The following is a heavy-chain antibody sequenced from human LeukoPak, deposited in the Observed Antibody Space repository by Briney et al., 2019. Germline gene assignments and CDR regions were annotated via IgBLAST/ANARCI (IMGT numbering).Heavy chain of an antibody. CDR3: ARDPPFRVGMDV. CDR1: GGSFSGYY. CDR2: INHSGST. D-gene: IGHD3-10*01. Sequence: SETLSLTCAVYGGSFSGYYWSWIRQPPGKGLEWIGEINHSGSTNYNPSLKRRVTISVDTSKNQFSLKLSSVTAADTAVYYCARDPPFRVGMDVWGQGTTVTVSS. J-gene: IGHJ6*02. V-gene: IGHV4-34*01.